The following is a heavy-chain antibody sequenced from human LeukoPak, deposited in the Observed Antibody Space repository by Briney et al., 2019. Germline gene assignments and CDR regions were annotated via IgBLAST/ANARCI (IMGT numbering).Heavy chain of an antibody. D-gene: IGHD1-26*01. CDR3: AKGTIVGATREDY. Sequence: GGSLRLSCAASGFTFSDYYMSWIRQAPGKGLEWVSAISGSGGSTYYADSVKGRFTISRDNSKNTLYLQMNSLRAEDTAVYYCAKGTIVGATREDYWGQGTLVTVSS. V-gene: IGHV3-23*01. J-gene: IGHJ4*02. CDR2: ISGSGGST. CDR1: GFTFSDYY.